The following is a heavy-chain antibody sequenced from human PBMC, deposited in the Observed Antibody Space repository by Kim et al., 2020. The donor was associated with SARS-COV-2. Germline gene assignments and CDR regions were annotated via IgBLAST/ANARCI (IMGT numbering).Heavy chain of an antibody. CDR3: ARHSYDILTGPNWFDP. D-gene: IGHD3-9*01. Sequence: GASLKISCKGSGYSFTSYWIGWVRQMPGKGLEWMGIIYPGDSDTRYSPSFQGQVTISADKSISTAYLQWSSLKASDTAMYYCARHSYDILTGPNWFDPWGQGTLVTVSS. CDR2: IYPGDSDT. J-gene: IGHJ5*02. CDR1: GYSFTSYW. V-gene: IGHV5-51*01.